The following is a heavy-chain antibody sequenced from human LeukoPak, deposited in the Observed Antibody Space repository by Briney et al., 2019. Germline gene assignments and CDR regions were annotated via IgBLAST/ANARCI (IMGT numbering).Heavy chain of an antibody. CDR2: IYTSGST. V-gene: IGHV4-4*07. CDR3: ARESGYYYDTSGYTFDY. CDR1: GGSSNNYY. D-gene: IGHD3-22*01. Sequence: SETLSLTCTVSGGSSNNYYWSWIRQSAGKGLEWIGRIYTSGSTNYNPSLKSRVSMSVDTSKNQFSLRLRSVTAADTAVYYCARESGYYYDTSGYTFDYWGQGILVTVST. J-gene: IGHJ4*02.